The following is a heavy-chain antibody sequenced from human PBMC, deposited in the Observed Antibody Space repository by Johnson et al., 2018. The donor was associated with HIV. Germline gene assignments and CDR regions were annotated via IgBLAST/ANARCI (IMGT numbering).Heavy chain of an antibody. CDR3: ARACRDGYTCDVYDI. J-gene: IGHJ3*02. D-gene: IGHD5-24*01. Sequence: VQLVESGGGLVQPGGSLRLSCAASGFTFSTHDMHWVRQASGKGLEWVSAIGTAGDTYYPGSVKGRFTISRENAKNSLYLQMNSLRAEDTAVYYCARACRDGYTCDVYDIWGHGTMVTVSS. CDR2: IGTAGDT. CDR1: GFTFSTHD. V-gene: IGHV3-13*01.